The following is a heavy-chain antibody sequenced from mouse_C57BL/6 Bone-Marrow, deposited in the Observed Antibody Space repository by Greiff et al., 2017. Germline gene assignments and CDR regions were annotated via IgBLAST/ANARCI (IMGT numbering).Heavy chain of an antibody. CDR2: ISSGSSTI. V-gene: IGHV5-17*01. Sequence: EVKLVESGGGLVKPGGSLKLSCAASGFTFSDYGMHWVRQAPEKGLEWVAYISSGSSTIYYADTVKGRFTISRDNAKNTLFLQMTRLRSEDTAMXYCARTVQGQGNAVDYWGQGTSVTVSS. D-gene: IGHD3-3*01. J-gene: IGHJ4*01. CDR3: ARTVQGQGNAVDY. CDR1: GFTFSDYG.